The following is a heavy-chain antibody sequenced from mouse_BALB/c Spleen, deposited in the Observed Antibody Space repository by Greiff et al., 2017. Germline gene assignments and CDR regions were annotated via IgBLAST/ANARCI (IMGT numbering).Heavy chain of an antibody. CDR1: GFTFSDYY. J-gene: IGHJ4*01. V-gene: IGHV5-4*02. D-gene: IGHD1-1*01. CDR3: ARGHYYGSSYGAMDY. CDR2: ISDGGSYT. Sequence: EVQLVESGGGLVKPGGSLKLSCAASGFTFSDYYMYWVRPTPEKRLEWVATISDGGSYTYYPDSVKGRFTISRDNAKNNLYLQMSSLKSEDTAMYYCARGHYYGSSYGAMDYWGQGTSVTVSS.